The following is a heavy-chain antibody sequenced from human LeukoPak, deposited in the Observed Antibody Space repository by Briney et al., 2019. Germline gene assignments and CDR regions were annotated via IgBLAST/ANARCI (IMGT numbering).Heavy chain of an antibody. CDR3: ARDNYAGANWFDP. CDR1: GGTFSSYA. J-gene: IGHJ5*02. Sequence: SVKVSCKASGGTFSSYAISWVRQAPGQGLEWMGGIISIFGTANYAQKFQGRVTITTDESTSTAYMELSSLRSEDTAVYYCARDNYAGANWFDPWGQGTLVTVSS. CDR2: IISIFGTA. D-gene: IGHD1-7*01. V-gene: IGHV1-69*05.